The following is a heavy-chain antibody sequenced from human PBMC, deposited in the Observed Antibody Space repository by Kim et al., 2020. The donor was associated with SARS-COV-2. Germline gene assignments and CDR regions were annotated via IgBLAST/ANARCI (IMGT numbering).Heavy chain of an antibody. CDR2: IIPIFGTA. CDR3: ARRGGIAEARYMDV. CDR1: GGTFSSYA. J-gene: IGHJ6*03. D-gene: IGHD6-13*01. Sequence: SVKVSCKASGGTFSSYAISWVRQAPGQGLEWMGGIIPIFGTANKAQKFQGRVTITADESTSTAYMELSSLRSEDTAVYYCARRGGIAEARYMDVWGKGTTVTVSS. V-gene: IGHV1-69*13.